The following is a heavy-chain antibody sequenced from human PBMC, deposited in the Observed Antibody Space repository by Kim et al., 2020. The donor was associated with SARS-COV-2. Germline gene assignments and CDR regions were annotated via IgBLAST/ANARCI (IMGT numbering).Heavy chain of an antibody. Sequence: SETLSLTCTVSGGSISSSSYYWGWIRQPPGKGLEGIGSIYYSGSTYYNPSLKSRVTISVDTSKNQFSLKPSAVTAAGTAVYYCARHGGVSIVLVVYAAYFDYWGQGPLVTVSS. D-gene: IGHD2-8*02. CDR1: GGSISSSSYY. CDR2: IYYSGST. J-gene: IGHJ4*02. CDR3: ARHGGVSIVLVVYAAYFDY. V-gene: IGHV4-39*01.